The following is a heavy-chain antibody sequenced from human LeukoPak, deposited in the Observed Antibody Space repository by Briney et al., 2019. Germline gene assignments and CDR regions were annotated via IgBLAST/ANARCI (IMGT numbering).Heavy chain of an antibody. Sequence: SQTLSLTCTVSGGSISSGSYYWSWIRQPAGKGLEWIGRIYTSGSTNYNPPLKSRVTISVDTSKNQFSLKLSSVTAADTAVYYCARDAGWFDPWGQGTLVTVSS. CDR2: IYTSGST. J-gene: IGHJ5*02. CDR3: ARDAGWFDP. CDR1: GGSISSGSYY. V-gene: IGHV4-61*02.